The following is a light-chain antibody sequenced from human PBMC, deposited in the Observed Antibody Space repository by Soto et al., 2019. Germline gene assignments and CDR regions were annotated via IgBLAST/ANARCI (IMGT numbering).Light chain of an antibody. CDR1: QSVDSSF. CDR3: PQYVSSVT. Sequence: EIVLTQSPGSLSLSPGERATLSCRASQSVDSSFFAWYQQKPGQAPRLLIYGASNRATGIPDRFSGRGSGTDFTLTITGREPEDFAVYYCPQYVSSVTFGQGTKVEI. CDR2: GAS. V-gene: IGKV3-20*01. J-gene: IGKJ1*01.